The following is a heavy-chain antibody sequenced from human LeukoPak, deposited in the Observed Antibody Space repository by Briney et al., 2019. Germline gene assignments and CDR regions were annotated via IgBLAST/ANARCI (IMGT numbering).Heavy chain of an antibody. CDR3: ARSLCSSTSCYPYYYYGMDV. J-gene: IGHJ6*02. V-gene: IGHV3-33*01. Sequence: GGSLRLSCAASGYTFSSYGMHWVRQAPGKGLEWVAVIWYDGSNKYYADSVKGRFTISRDNSKNTLYLQMNSLRAEDTAVYYCARSLCSSTSCYPYYYYGMDVWGQGTTVTVSS. CDR2: IWYDGSNK. CDR1: GYTFSSYG. D-gene: IGHD2-2*01.